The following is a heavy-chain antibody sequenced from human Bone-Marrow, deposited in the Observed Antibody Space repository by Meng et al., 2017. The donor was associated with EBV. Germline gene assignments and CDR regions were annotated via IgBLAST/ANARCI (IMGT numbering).Heavy chain of an antibody. CDR2: IYHSGST. CDR3: ASSDCSSTSCYPRY. D-gene: IGHD2-2*01. CDR1: GGSISSGGYS. V-gene: IGHV4-30-2*01. Sequence: QLQLQESCSGLVKPSQTLSLTCAVSGGSISSGGYSWSWIRQPPGKGLEWIGYIYHSGSTYYNPSLKSRVTISVDRSKNQFSLKLSSVTAADTAVYYCASSDCSSTSCYPRYWGQGTLVTVSS. J-gene: IGHJ4*02.